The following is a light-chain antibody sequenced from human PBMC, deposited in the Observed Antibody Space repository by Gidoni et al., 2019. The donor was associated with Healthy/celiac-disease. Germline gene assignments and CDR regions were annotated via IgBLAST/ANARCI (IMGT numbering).Light chain of an antibody. CDR2: GAS. V-gene: IGKV3-20*01. J-gene: IGKJ1*01. CDR1: QSVTSTY. Sequence: EIVLTQSPCTLSLSPGDRATLSCRASQSVTSTYLAWYQQKPGQAPRLLIYGASSRATGIPDRFSGSGSGTDFTLTISRLEPEDFAVYYCQHFGSSLWTFGQGTKVEIK. CDR3: QHFGSSLWT.